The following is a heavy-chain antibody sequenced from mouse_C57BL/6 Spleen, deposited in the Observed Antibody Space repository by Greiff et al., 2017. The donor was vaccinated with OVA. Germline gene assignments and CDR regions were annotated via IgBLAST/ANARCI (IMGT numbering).Heavy chain of an antibody. Sequence: EVKLQESGPELVKPGASVKISCKASGYSFTGYYMNWVKQSPEKSLEWIREINPSTGGTTYNQKFKAKATLTVDKSSSTAYMQLKSLTSEDSAVYYCAREAGYYGKTGYFDYWGQGTTLTVSS. CDR2: INPSTGGT. D-gene: IGHD2-1*01. V-gene: IGHV1-42*01. CDR1: GYSFTGYY. CDR3: AREAGYYGKTGYFDY. J-gene: IGHJ2*01.